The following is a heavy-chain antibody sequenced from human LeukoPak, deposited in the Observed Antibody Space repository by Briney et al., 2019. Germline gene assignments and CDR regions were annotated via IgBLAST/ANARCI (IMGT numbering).Heavy chain of an antibody. J-gene: IGHJ3*02. CDR1: GFTFSSYA. V-gene: IGHV3-30*04. CDR3: ARAPIVVVPAAIQGAFDI. Sequence: GQSLRLSCAASGFTFSSYAMHWVRQAPGKGLEWVEVISYDGSNKNYADSVKGRFTISRDNSKNTLYLQMNSLRAEDTAVYYCARAPIVVVPAAIQGAFDIWGQGTMVTVSS. D-gene: IGHD2-2*01. CDR2: ISYDGSNK.